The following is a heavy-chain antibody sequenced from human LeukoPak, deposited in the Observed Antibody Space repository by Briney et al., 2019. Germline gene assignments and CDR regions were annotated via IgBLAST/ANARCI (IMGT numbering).Heavy chain of an antibody. CDR1: GFTFSSYA. V-gene: IGHV3-23*01. Sequence: GGSLRLSCAASGFTFSSYAMSWVRQAPGKGLEWVSAISGSGGSTYYADSVKGRFTISRDNSKNTLYLQMNSLRAEDTAVYYCARCMYYDFWSGYYTGFGYWGQGTLVTVSS. CDR2: ISGSGGST. J-gene: IGHJ4*02. CDR3: ARCMYYDFWSGYYTGFGY. D-gene: IGHD3-3*01.